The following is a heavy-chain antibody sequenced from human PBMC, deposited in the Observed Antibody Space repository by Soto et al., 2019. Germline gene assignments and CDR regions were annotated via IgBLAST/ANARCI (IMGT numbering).Heavy chain of an antibody. CDR2: ISYDESNK. CDR1: GFIFSSYA. Sequence: QVQLVESGGGVVQPGRSLRLSCAASGFIFSSYAMHWVRQAPGKGLEWVAFISYDESNKYYADSVKGRFTISRDNSKNTLYLQMNSLRAEDTAVYYRAREASYGSMDVWGQLTTVTVSS. D-gene: IGHD5-18*01. CDR3: AREASYGSMDV. V-gene: IGHV3-30-3*01. J-gene: IGHJ6*02.